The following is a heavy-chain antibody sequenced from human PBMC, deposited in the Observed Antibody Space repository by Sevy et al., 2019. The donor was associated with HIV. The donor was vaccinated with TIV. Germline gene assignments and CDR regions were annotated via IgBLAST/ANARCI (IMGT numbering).Heavy chain of an antibody. CDR1: GFKFDDFA. Sequence: GGSLRLSCAASGFKFDDFAMHWVRQAPGKGLEWVSGLSWNCGSIAYADSVKGRFTISRDNAKNSLYLQMNSLRTEDMALHDCANDVGCGWEGGCYFSDLDVWGQGTMVTVSS. D-gene: IGHD6-19*01. V-gene: IGHV3-9*03. CDR2: LSWNCGSI. J-gene: IGHJ6*02. CDR3: ANDVGCGWEGGCYFSDLDV.